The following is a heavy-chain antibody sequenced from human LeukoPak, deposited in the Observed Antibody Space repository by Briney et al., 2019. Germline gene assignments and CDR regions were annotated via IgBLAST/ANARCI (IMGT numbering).Heavy chain of an antibody. V-gene: IGHV3-30*18. J-gene: IGHJ4*02. Sequence: GGSLRLSCAASGFTFSSYGMHWVRQAPGKGLEWVAVISYDGSNKYYADSVRGRFTISRDNSKNTLYLQMNSLRAEDTAVYYCAKDGRIAAAGTRGRQPFDYWGRGTLVTVSS. CDR3: AKDGRIAAAGTRGRQPFDY. CDR2: ISYDGSNK. D-gene: IGHD6-13*01. CDR1: GFTFSSYG.